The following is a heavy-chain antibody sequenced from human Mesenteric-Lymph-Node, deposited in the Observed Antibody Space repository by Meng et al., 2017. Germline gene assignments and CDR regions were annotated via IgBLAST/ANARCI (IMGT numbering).Heavy chain of an antibody. J-gene: IGHJ5*02. CDR3: ARLGPRWFDP. D-gene: IGHD7-27*01. V-gene: IGHV4-30-2*01. CDR1: SGPIVSTDYS. Sequence: QPQAPGPGLVKTSPPLSLTCAVSSGPIVSTDYSCSWIRRPPGKGLEWIGYIYHNGSTYYNPYFKSRVTISLDRSKNQVSLKLNSVTAADTAVYSCARLGPRWFDPWGQGTLVTVSS. CDR2: IYHNGST.